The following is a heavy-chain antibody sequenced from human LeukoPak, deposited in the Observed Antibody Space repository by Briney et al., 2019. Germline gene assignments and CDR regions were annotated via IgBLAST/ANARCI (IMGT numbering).Heavy chain of an antibody. J-gene: IGHJ4*02. V-gene: IGHV4-39*07. CDR1: GGSISSISYY. Sequence: SETLSLTCTISGGSISSISYYWGWIRQPPGKGLEWIGSIYYTGSTYYNPSLKSRVTISVDTSKNQFSLKLSSVTAADTAVYYCARDPYYYDSSGFDYWGQGTLVTVSS. D-gene: IGHD3-22*01. CDR2: IYYTGST. CDR3: ARDPYYYDSSGFDY.